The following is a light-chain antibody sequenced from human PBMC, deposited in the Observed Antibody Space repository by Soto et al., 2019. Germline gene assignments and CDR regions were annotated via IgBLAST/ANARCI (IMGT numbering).Light chain of an antibody. CDR1: QSLVFSDGNTY. CDR2: MVS. J-gene: IGKJ5*01. CDR3: MQALQSLT. Sequence: DVVMTQSPLSLPVTLGQPASFSCRSSQSLVFSDGNTYLTWFHQRPGQSPRRLIYMVSNRDSGVPDRFSGSGSGTDFTLKINRVEAEDVGTYYCMQALQSLTFGQGTRLEN. V-gene: IGKV2-30*01.